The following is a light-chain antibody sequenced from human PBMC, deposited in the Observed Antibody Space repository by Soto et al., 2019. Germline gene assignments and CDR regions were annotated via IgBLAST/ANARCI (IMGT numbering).Light chain of an antibody. Sequence: EIVMTQSPATLSVSPGERATLSCRASQSVNSNLAWYQQKRGQAPRLLIYEASSRATGIPARFSASGSGTEFTLTISSRQSEDFAVYYCEQYNNWPLTFGGGTNVEIK. V-gene: IGKV3-15*01. CDR2: EAS. CDR3: EQYNNWPLT. CDR1: QSVNSN. J-gene: IGKJ4*01.